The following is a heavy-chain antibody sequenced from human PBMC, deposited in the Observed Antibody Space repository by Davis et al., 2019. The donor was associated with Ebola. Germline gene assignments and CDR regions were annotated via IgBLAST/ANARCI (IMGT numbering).Heavy chain of an antibody. CDR3: ARRGYNGYDYGGFDV. CDR2: IYPRDSET. J-gene: IGHJ4*02. V-gene: IGHV5-51*01. D-gene: IGHD5-12*01. CDR1: GYIFTTYL. Sequence: GESLKISCEASGYIFTTYLIAWVRQMPGKGLEWMGIIYPRDSETKYSPSFQGQVTISVDKSINSAYLQWSSLKASDTAIYYCARRGYNGYDYGGFDVWGQGTLVTVSS.